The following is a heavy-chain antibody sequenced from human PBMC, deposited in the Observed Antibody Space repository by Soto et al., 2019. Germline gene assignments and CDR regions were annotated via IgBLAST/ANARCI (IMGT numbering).Heavy chain of an antibody. Sequence: GSLRLSCAASGFTFSSYGMHWVRQAPGKGLEWVAVIWYDGSNKYYADSVKGRFTISRDNSKNTLYLQMNSLRAEDTAVYYYARDPSVRDGYSYFDYWGQGALVTVSS. V-gene: IGHV3-33*01. J-gene: IGHJ4*02. CDR3: ARDPSVRDGYSYFDY. CDR1: GFTFSSYG. D-gene: IGHD5-12*01. CDR2: IWYDGSNK.